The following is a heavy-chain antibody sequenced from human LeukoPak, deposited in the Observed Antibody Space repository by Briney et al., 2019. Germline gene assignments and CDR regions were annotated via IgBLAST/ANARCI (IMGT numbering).Heavy chain of an antibody. J-gene: IGHJ4*02. CDR2: ISGIGTNT. CDR1: GFTFSNYA. V-gene: IGHV3-23*01. Sequence: GGSLRLSCAASGFTFSNYAMNWVRQAPGKGLEWVSVISGIGTNTNYADSVKGRFTISRDTSQNTLYLQMNSLRAEDTAIYYCARDRIAVAAQDYWGQGTLVTVSS. CDR3: ARDRIAVAAQDY. D-gene: IGHD6-19*01.